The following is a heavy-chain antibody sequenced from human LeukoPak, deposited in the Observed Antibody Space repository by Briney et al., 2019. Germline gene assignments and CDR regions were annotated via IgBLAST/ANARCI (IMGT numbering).Heavy chain of an antibody. CDR3: ARTPSGYCSSTSCRTFQH. CDR1: GGTFSSYA. Sequence: GASVKVSCKASGGTFSSYAISWVRQAPGRGLEWMGRIIPIFGTANYAQKFQGRVTITTDESTSTAYMELSSLRSEDTAVYYCARTPSGYCSSTSCRTFQHWGQGTLVTVSS. D-gene: IGHD2-2*01. V-gene: IGHV1-69*05. CDR2: IIPIFGTA. J-gene: IGHJ1*01.